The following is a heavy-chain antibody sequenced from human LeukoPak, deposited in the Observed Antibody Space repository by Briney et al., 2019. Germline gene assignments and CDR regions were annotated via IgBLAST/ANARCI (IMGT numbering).Heavy chain of an antibody. D-gene: IGHD3-3*01. Sequence: SQTLSLTCTVSGGSISSGDYYWSWIRQPPGKGLEWIGYIYYSGSTYYNPSLKSRVTISVDTSKNQFSLKLSSVTAADTAVYYCASGPGGTIFGVVIEGYYFDYWGQGTLVTVSS. CDR1: GGSISSGDYY. CDR2: IYYSGST. V-gene: IGHV4-30-4*01. CDR3: ASGPGGTIFGVVIEGYYFDY. J-gene: IGHJ4*02.